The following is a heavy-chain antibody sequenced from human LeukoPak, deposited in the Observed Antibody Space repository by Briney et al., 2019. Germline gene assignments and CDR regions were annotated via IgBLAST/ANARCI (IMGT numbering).Heavy chain of an antibody. Sequence: GGSLRLSCAASGFTFSSYAMSWVRQVPGKGLEWVSGISGSGGNTHSADSVKGRFTISRDNSKNTLYLQMNSLRAEDTAVYYCAKATVTTSADYFDYWGQGTLVTVSS. D-gene: IGHD4-11*01. V-gene: IGHV3-23*01. CDR3: AKATVTTSADYFDY. CDR2: ISGSGGNT. J-gene: IGHJ4*02. CDR1: GFTFSSYA.